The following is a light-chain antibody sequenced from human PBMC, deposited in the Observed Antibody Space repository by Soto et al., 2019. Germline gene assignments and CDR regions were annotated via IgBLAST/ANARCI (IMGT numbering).Light chain of an antibody. V-gene: IGLV1-51*01. CDR2: DND. J-gene: IGLJ2*01. CDR1: SSNIGNNY. CDR3: ATWDRSLSVGV. Sequence: QAVVTQPPSVSVAPGQKVTISCSGSSSNIGNNYVFWYQQLPGTAPKLLIYDNDKRPSGIPDRFSGSKSGTSATLGITGLQTGDEADYYCATWDRSLSVGVFGGGTKLTVL.